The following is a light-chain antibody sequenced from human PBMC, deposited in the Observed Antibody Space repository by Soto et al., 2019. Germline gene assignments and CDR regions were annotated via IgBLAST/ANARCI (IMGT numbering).Light chain of an antibody. CDR3: QQYGSSPRT. CDR1: QSVSSH. Sequence: DIVMTQSPATLSESPGGRVTVSCRASQSVSSHVAWYQQKPGQAPRLLIYDASNRATGIPARFSGSGSGTDFTLTISRLEPEDFAAYYCQQYGSSPRTFGGGTKVDIK. J-gene: IGKJ4*01. V-gene: IGKV3-20*01. CDR2: DAS.